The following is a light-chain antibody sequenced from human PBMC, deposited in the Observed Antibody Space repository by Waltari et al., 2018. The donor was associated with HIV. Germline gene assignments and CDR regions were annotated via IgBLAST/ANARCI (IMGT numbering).Light chain of an antibody. CDR2: KDT. J-gene: IGLJ3*02. V-gene: IGLV3-25*02. CDR1: ALPKQY. Sequence: SYELTQPPSVSVSPGQTARITCSGDALPKQYAYWYQQKPGQAPVLVIYKDTEMPSGNPEGFSGTRSGKTGTVTISGGQAEEDGGYYLLSADNSVTWVFGGGTKLTVL. CDR3: LSADNSVTWV.